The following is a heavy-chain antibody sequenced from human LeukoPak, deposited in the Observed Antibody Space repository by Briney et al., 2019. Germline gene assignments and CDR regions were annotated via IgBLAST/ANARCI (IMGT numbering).Heavy chain of an antibody. CDR1: GGSISSSSYY. Sequence: SETLSVTCTVSGGSISSSSYYWGWIRQPPGKGLEWIGSIYYSGSTYYNPSLKSRVTMSVDTSKNQFSLKLSSVTAADTAVYYCARETSSSFHLFDYWGQGTLVTVSS. CDR2: IYYSGST. CDR3: ARETSSSFHLFDY. J-gene: IGHJ4*02. D-gene: IGHD6-6*01. V-gene: IGHV4-39*07.